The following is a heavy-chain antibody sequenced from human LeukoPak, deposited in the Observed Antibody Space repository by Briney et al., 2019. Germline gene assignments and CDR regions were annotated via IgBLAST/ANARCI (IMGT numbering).Heavy chain of an antibody. V-gene: IGHV3-23*01. CDR3: AKDGGY. CDR2: ISGTGGNT. D-gene: IGHD3-3*01. CDR1: GFTFSTYA. J-gene: IGHJ4*02. Sequence: GGSLRLSCAASGFTFSTYAMIWVRQAPGKGLEWVSAISGTGGNTYYADSVKGRFSISRDNSKNTVYLQMSGLRAEDTAVYYCAKDGGYWGQGTLVTVSP.